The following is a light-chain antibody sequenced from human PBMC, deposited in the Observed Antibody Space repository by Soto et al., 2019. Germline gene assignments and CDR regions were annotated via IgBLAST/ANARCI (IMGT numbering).Light chain of an antibody. Sequence: QSALTQPPSVSGAPGQRVTISCTGSSSNIGAGYDVHWYQQLPGTAPKLLIYGDTNRPSGVPDRFSGSKSATSASLAITGLQAEDEADYYCQSYESSPSGYVFGTGTKVTVL. J-gene: IGLJ1*01. V-gene: IGLV1-40*01. CDR2: GDT. CDR3: QSYESSPSGYV. CDR1: SSNIGAGYD.